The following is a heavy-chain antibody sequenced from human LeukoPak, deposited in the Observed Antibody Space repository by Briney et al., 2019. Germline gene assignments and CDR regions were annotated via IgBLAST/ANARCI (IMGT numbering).Heavy chain of an antibody. V-gene: IGHV4-38-2*02. CDR1: GYSISSGYY. D-gene: IGHD1-26*01. CDR3: ARGGWELGLDY. CDR2: IYHSGST. J-gene: IGHJ4*02. Sequence: SETLSLTCTVSGYSISSGYYWGWIRQPPGKGREWIGSIYHSGSTYYNPSLKSRVTISVDTSKSQFSLKLSSVTAADTAVYYCARGGWELGLDYWGQGTLVTVSS.